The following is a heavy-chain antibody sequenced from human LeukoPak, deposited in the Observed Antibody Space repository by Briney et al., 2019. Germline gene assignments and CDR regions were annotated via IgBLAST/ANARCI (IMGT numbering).Heavy chain of an antibody. CDR3: ARGALAVAGMRWNWYFDL. V-gene: IGHV3-74*01. J-gene: IGHJ2*01. CDR1: GFTFSSYS. D-gene: IGHD6-19*01. Sequence: GGSLRLSCAASGFTFSSYSMNWVRQAPGKGLVWVSRINSDGSSTSYADSVKGRFTISRDNAKNTLYLQMNSLRAEDTAVYYCARGALAVAGMRWNWYFDLWGRGTLVTVSS. CDR2: INSDGSST.